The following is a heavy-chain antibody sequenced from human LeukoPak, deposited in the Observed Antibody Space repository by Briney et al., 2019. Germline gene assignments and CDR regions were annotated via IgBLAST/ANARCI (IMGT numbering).Heavy chain of an antibody. Sequence: PGGSLRLSCAASGFTFGSYYMSWVRQAPGKGLEWVASIKDEDGSDRYYVDSVKGRFTISRDNAKKSVFLQMNSLRAEDTASYFCAREWEVPRYLDYWGRGSLVIVSS. D-gene: IGHD1-26*01. CDR1: GFTFGSYY. J-gene: IGHJ4*02. CDR3: AREWEVPRYLDY. CDR2: IKDEDGSDR. V-gene: IGHV3-7*04.